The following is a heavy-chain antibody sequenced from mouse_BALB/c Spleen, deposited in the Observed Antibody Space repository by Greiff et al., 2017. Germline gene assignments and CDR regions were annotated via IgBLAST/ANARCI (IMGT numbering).Heavy chain of an antibody. Sequence: QVQLQQPGAELVKPGASVKLSCKASGYTFTSYWMHWVKQRPGQGLEWIGEINPSNGRTNYNEKFKSKATLTVDKSSSTAYMQLSSLTSEDSAVYYCARSYYDYGFAYWGQGTLVTVSA. CDR1: GYTFTSYW. V-gene: IGHV1S81*02. J-gene: IGHJ3*01. D-gene: IGHD2-4*01. CDR2: INPSNGRT. CDR3: ARSYYDYGFAY.